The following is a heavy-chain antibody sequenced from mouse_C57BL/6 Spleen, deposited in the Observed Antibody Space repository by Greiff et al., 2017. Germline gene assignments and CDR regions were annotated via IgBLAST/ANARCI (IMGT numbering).Heavy chain of an antibody. CDR2: IRNKANNHAT. J-gene: IGHJ2*01. D-gene: IGHD3-2*02. CDR1: GFTFSDAW. V-gene: IGHV6-6*01. CDR3: TREAGHFDY. Sequence: EVQVVESGGGLVQPGGSMKLSCAASGFTFSDAWMDWVRQSPEKGLEWVAVIRNKANNHATYYAESVKGRFTISRDDSKSSVYLQMNSLRAEDTGIYYCTREAGHFDYWGQGTTLTVSS.